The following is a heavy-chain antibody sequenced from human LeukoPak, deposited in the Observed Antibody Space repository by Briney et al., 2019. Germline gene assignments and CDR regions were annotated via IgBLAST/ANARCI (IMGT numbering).Heavy chain of an antibody. CDR3: ARKASSGSYRQSAFDI. Sequence: SETLSLTCTVSGGSISSSSYYWGWIRQPPGKGLEWIGSIYYSGSTYYNPSLKSRVTISVDTSKNQFSLRLSSVTAADTAVYYCARKASSGSYRQSAFDIWGQGTMVTVSS. CDR2: IYYSGST. CDR1: GGSISSSSYY. V-gene: IGHV4-39*07. D-gene: IGHD1-26*01. J-gene: IGHJ3*02.